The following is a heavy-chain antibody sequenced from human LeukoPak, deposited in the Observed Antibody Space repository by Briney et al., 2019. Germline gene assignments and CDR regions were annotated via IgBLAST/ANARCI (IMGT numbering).Heavy chain of an antibody. J-gene: IGHJ4*02. D-gene: IGHD3-10*01. V-gene: IGHV3-20*04. CDR2: INWNGGST. CDR1: GFTFDDYG. Sequence: GGSLRLSCAASGFTFDDYGMSWVRQAPGKGLEWVSGINWNGGSTGYADSVKGRFTISRDNAKNSLYLQMNSLRAEDTALYYCARCYGSGSYYNPIDYWGQGTLVTVSS. CDR3: ARCYGSGSYYNPIDY.